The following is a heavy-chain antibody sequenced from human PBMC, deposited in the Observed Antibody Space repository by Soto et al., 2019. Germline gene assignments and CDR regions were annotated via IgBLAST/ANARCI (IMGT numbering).Heavy chain of an antibody. D-gene: IGHD6-13*01. V-gene: IGHV3-53*01. Sequence: EVQLVESGGGLIQPGGSLRLSCAASGFTVSSNYMTWVRQAPGKGLEWVSAVYSGGNTYYAYSVKGRFTISRDNSKNTLYLQMNSLRADDTAVYYCAKARSTAAGLFDSWGQGTLVTVAS. CDR1: GFTVSSNY. CDR3: AKARSTAAGLFDS. J-gene: IGHJ4*02. CDR2: VYSGGNT.